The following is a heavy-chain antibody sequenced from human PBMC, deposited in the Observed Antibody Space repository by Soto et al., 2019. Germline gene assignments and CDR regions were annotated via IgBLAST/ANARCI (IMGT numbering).Heavy chain of an antibody. CDR1: GFILSDCA. J-gene: IGHJ6*03. CDR2: ISSSSSVI. V-gene: IGHV3-48*01. Sequence: EVQLVESGGGLVQPGGSLRLSCATSGFILSDCAMNWVRQAPGKGLEWVSYISSSSSVIDDADSVKGRFTVSRDNARNSLYLQMNSLRAEDTAVYYCARDLSWGSNWYYYMDVWCKGTTVTASS. CDR3: ARDLSWGSNWYYYMDV. D-gene: IGHD7-27*01.